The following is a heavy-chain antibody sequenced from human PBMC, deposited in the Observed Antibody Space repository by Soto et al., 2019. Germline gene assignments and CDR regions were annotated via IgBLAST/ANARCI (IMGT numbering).Heavy chain of an antibody. Sequence: SETLSLTCAVYGGSFSGYYWSWIRQPPGKGLEWIGEINHSGSTNYNPSLKSRVTISVDTSKNQFSLKLSSVTAADTAVYYCARGVRSTIFGVATRFDYWGQGTRVTVSS. CDR1: GGSFSGYY. D-gene: IGHD3-3*01. CDR3: ARGVRSTIFGVATRFDY. V-gene: IGHV4-34*01. CDR2: INHSGST. J-gene: IGHJ4*02.